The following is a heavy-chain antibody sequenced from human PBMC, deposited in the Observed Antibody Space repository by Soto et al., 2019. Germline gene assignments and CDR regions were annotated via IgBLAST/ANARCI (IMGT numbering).Heavy chain of an antibody. J-gene: IGHJ4*02. V-gene: IGHV1-3*01. CDR3: ARELQGLYYFDY. CDR1: EYTFSSYT. CDR2: INAGNGDS. Sequence: ASVKVSCKASEYTFSSYTLHWVRQAPGQRLEWMGWINAGNGDSKYSQKFQGRVSISRDTSASTASMELSSLTSEDTAVYYCARELQGLYYFDYWGQGALVTVSS. D-gene: IGHD4-4*01.